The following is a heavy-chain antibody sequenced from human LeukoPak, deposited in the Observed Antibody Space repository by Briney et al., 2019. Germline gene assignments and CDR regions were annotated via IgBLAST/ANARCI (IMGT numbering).Heavy chain of an antibody. CDR3: VRDRNNNYFDY. J-gene: IGHJ4*02. CDR1: GFAFHIYG. D-gene: IGHD1-14*01. Sequence: GGSLKLSCAASGFAFHIYGMRWVRQAPGKGLEWVSFIWADGTRQFYADSVKGRFTISRDNSNNTAYLHMNSLKAEDTALYYCVRDRNNNYFDYWGQGTLLTVSS. V-gene: IGHV3-33*01. CDR2: IWADGTRQ.